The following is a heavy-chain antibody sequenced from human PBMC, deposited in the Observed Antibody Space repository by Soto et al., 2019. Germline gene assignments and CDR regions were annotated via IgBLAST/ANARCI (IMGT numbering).Heavy chain of an antibody. CDR3: AKGGYCSSTSCYDSSSWYAFDI. Sequence: GGSLRLSCAASGFTFSSYGMHWVRQAPGKGLEWVAVISYDGSNKYYADSVKGRFTISRDNSKNTLYLQMNSLRAEDTAVYYCAKGGYCSSTSCYDSSSWYAFDIWGQGTMVTGSS. CDR1: GFTFSSYG. D-gene: IGHD2-2*01. V-gene: IGHV3-30*18. J-gene: IGHJ3*02. CDR2: ISYDGSNK.